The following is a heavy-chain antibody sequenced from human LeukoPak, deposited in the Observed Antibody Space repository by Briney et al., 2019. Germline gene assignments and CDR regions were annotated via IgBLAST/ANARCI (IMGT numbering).Heavy chain of an antibody. CDR3: AREYCSSTSCSLDGMDV. Sequence: GGSLRLSCAASGFTFSDYYMSWIRQAPGKGLEWVSYISSSGSTIYYADSVKGRFTISRDNAKNSLYLQMNSLRAEDTAVYYCAREYCSSTSCSLDGMDVWGQGTTVTASS. D-gene: IGHD2-2*01. CDR2: ISSSGSTI. CDR1: GFTFSDYY. V-gene: IGHV3-11*01. J-gene: IGHJ6*02.